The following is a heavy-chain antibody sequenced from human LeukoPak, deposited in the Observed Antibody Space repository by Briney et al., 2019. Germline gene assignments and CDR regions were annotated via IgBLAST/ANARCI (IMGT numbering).Heavy chain of an antibody. CDR2: IWYDGSIQ. CDR3: ARGAILGAFNLMDY. CDR1: GFSFSNYA. D-gene: IGHD1-26*01. J-gene: IGHJ4*02. V-gene: IGHV3-30*04. Sequence: PGGSLRLSCAASGFSFSNYAMHWVRQAPGKGLDWVAVIWYDGSIQNAADSVRGRFIISRDNYKNTVFLQMSSLTTDDTAVYYCARGAILGAFNLMDYWGQGTLVTVHS.